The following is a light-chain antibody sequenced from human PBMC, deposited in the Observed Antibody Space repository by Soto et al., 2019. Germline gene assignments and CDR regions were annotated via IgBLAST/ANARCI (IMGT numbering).Light chain of an antibody. J-gene: IGKJ1*01. CDR1: QSVSSSY. V-gene: IGKV3D-7*01. Sequence: EIVLTQSPGTLSLSPGDRATLSCRASQSVSSSYLAWYQHKPGQAPRLLTYGASTRATGIPARFSGSGSGTEFTLTISSLQPEDFAVYYCQQYYNWPRTFGQGTKVDIK. CDR2: GAS. CDR3: QQYYNWPRT.